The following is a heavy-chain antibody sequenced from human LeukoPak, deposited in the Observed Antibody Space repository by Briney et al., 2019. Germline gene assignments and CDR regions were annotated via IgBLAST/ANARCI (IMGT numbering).Heavy chain of an antibody. J-gene: IGHJ4*02. CDR3: TTDRDYYPFDY. CDR1: GFSFSNAW. CDR2: IKSKTDGGTT. V-gene: IGHV3-15*01. Sequence: GGSLRLSCAASGFSFSNAWMSWVRQTPGKGLEWVGRIKSKTDGGTTDYAAPVKGRFTISRDDSKNTLYLQMNSLKTEDTAVYYCTTDRDYYPFDYWGQGTLVTVSS. D-gene: IGHD3-10*01.